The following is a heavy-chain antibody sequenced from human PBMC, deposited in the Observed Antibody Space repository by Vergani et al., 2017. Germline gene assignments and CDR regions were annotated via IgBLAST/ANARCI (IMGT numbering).Heavy chain of an antibody. CDR1: GFTFSSYS. CDR3: AKGYRTAMVPLDY. D-gene: IGHD5-18*01. Sequence: EVQLLESGGGLVQPGGSLRLSCAASGFTFSSYSMNWVRQAPGKGLEWVSSISSSSSYIYYADSVKGRFTISRDNAKNSLYLQMNSLRAEDTAVYYCAKGYRTAMVPLDYWGQGTLVTVSS. J-gene: IGHJ4*02. V-gene: IGHV3-21*01. CDR2: ISSSSSYI.